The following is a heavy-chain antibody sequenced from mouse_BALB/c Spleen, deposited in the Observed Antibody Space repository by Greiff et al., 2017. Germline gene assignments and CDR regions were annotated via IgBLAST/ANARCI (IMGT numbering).Heavy chain of an antibody. CDR3: TRTLLPYAMDY. CDR1: GFTFSNYW. CDR2: IRLKSNNYAT. V-gene: IGHV6-6*02. Sequence: EVKVEESGGGLVQPGGSMKLSCVASGFTFSNYWMNWVRQSPEKGLEWVAEIRLKSNNYATHYAESVKGRFTISRDDSKSSVYLQMNNLRAEDTGIYYCTRTLLPYAMDYWGQGTSVTVSS. D-gene: IGHD1-2*01. J-gene: IGHJ4*01.